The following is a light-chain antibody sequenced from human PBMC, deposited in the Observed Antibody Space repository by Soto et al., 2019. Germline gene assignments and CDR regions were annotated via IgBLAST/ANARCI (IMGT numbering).Light chain of an antibody. CDR3: QQYGSAGIT. CDR1: QSVSSSY. CDR2: GAS. J-gene: IGKJ5*01. Sequence: ICLTQSPGTLSLSLGEIATLSCRASQSVSSSYLAWYQQKPGQAPRLLIYGASSRATGIPDRFSGSGSGTDFTLTISRLEPEDFAVYYCQQYGSAGITFGQGTRLEI. V-gene: IGKV3-20*01.